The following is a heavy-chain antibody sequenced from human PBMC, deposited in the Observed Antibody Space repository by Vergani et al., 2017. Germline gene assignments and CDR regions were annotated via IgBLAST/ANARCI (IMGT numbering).Heavy chain of an antibody. D-gene: IGHD2-21*02. CDR1: GFTFSSYW. V-gene: IGHV3-7*01. Sequence: VQLVESGGGLVQPGGSLRLSCAASGFTFSSYWMSWVRQAPGKGLEWVANIKQDGSEKYYVDSVKGRFTISRDNAKNSLYLQMNSLRAEDTAVYYCARDRGGVTATAAVDYWGQGTLVTVSS. CDR2: IKQDGSEK. J-gene: IGHJ4*02. CDR3: ARDRGGVTATAAVDY.